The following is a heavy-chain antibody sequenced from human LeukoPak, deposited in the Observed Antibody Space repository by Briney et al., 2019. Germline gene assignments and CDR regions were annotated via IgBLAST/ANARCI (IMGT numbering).Heavy chain of an antibody. D-gene: IGHD4-17*01. J-gene: IGHJ4*02. Sequence: GGSLRLSCAASGFXFSAYWIHWVRQAPGKGLVWVSRISTDGSTTTYADSVKGRFTISRDNAKNTLYLQMNSLRAEDTAVYYCALLGVTTNGSWGQGTLVTVSS. CDR1: GFXFSAYW. V-gene: IGHV3-74*01. CDR3: ALLGVTTNGS. CDR2: ISTDGSTT.